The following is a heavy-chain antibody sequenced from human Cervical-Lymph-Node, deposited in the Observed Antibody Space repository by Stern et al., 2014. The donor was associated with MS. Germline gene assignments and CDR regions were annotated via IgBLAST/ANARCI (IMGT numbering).Heavy chain of an antibody. Sequence: EVQLVESGGGLVQPGGSQRLSCVASGSTFSTSWMSWVRKAPGKGLEWVANIKRDGSETYYLDSVKGRFTISRDNAKSSLYLEMNSLRAEDTAVYYCTRFLQSGWSDLFDSWGRGTLVTVSS. CDR3: TRFLQSGWSDLFDS. V-gene: IGHV3-7*01. J-gene: IGHJ5*01. CDR1: GSTFSTSW. D-gene: IGHD6-19*01. CDR2: IKRDGSET.